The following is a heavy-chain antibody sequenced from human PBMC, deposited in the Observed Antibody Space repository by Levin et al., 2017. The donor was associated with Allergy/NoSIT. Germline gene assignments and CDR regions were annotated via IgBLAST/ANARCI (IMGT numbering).Heavy chain of an antibody. CDR2: ISPYNGNT. Sequence: ASVKVSCKASGYTFINYGISWVRLAPGQGLEWMGWISPYNGNTNYAQKLQGRVTMTTDTSTSTAYMELRSLRSDDTAVYYCARFYDYIWGTYRDPHPFDYWGQGTLVTVSS. D-gene: IGHD3-16*02. CDR1: GYTFINYG. V-gene: IGHV1-18*01. CDR3: ARFYDYIWGTYRDPHPFDY. J-gene: IGHJ4*02.